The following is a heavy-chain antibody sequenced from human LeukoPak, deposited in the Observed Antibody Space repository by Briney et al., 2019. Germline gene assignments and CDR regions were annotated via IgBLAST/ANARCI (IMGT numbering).Heavy chain of an antibody. J-gene: IGHJ6*03. Sequence: SGTLSLTCTVSGGSISSYYWSWIRQPPGKGLEWIGYIYYSGSTNYNPSLKSRVTISVDTSKNQFSLKLSSVTAADTAVYYCARYREAAIRYYYYYMDVWGKGTTVTVSS. CDR3: ARYREAAIRYYYYYMDV. D-gene: IGHD2-2*01. CDR1: GGSISSYY. V-gene: IGHV4-59*01. CDR2: IYYSGST.